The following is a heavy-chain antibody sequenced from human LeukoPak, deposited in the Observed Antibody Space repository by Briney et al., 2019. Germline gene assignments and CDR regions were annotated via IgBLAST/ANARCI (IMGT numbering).Heavy chain of an antibody. Sequence: PSETLSLTCAVSGGSISSDGYSWSWIRQPPGKGLEWIGYIYHSGSTYYNPSLKSRVTISVDRSKNQFSLKLSSVTAADTAVYYCARDRLTGQHRGIDYWGQGTLVTVSS. J-gene: IGHJ4*02. CDR1: GGSISSDGYS. D-gene: IGHD3-9*01. CDR3: ARDRLTGQHRGIDY. CDR2: IYHSGST. V-gene: IGHV4-30-2*01.